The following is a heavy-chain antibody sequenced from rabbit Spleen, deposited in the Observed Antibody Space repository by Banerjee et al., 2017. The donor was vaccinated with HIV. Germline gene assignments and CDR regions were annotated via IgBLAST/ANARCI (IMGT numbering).Heavy chain of an antibody. J-gene: IGHJ6*01. CDR1: GFSFNSGYD. V-gene: IGHV1S45*01. CDR2: IYAGSSGST. CDR3: ARDTGSSFSTYGMDL. D-gene: IGHD8-1*01. Sequence: QEQLVESGGDLVKPGASLTLTCKASGFSFNSGYDMCWVRQAPGKGLEWIQCIYAGSSGSTYSATWAKGRFTISKTSSTTVTLQIASLTAADTATYFCARDTGSSFSTYGMDLWGPGTLVTVS.